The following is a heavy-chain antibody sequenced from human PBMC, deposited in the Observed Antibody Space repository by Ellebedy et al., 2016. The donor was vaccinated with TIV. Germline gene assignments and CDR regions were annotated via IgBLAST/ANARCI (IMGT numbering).Heavy chain of an antibody. Sequence: MPSETLSLTCTVSGGSISSYYWSWIRQPPGKGLEWIGYIYYSGSTNYNPSLKSRVTISVDTSKNQFSLKLSSVTAADTAVYYCARHCSSTSCYAGDPWFDPWGQGTTVTVSS. J-gene: IGHJ5*01. CDR2: IYYSGST. D-gene: IGHD2-2*01. CDR3: ARHCSSTSCYAGDPWFDP. CDR1: GGSISSYY. V-gene: IGHV4-59*08.